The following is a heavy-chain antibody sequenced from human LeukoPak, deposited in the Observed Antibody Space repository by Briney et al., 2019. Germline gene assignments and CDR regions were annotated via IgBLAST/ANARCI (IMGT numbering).Heavy chain of an antibody. CDR1: GFTFSSNW. CDR2: VKQDGSEK. D-gene: IGHD2-8*01. Sequence: GGSLRLSCAVSGFTFSSNWMNWVRQAPGKGLEWVANVKQDGSEKNYVDSVKGRFTISRDNAKSSLFLQMNDLRADDTAVYYCAKGGRGNGEVYWGQGTLVTVSS. V-gene: IGHV3-7*01. CDR3: AKGGRGNGEVY. J-gene: IGHJ4*02.